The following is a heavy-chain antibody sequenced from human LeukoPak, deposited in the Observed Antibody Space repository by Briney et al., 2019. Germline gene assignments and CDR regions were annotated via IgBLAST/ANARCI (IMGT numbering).Heavy chain of an antibody. CDR3: ATPTHYYDSSGFSYYFDY. CDR1: GGSFSGYY. J-gene: IGHJ4*02. CDR2: INHSGST. D-gene: IGHD3-22*01. V-gene: IGHV4-34*01. Sequence: SETLSLTCAVYGGSFSGYYWSWIRQPPGKGLEWIGEINHSGSTNYNPSLKSRVTISVDTSKNQFSLKLSSVTAADTAVYYCATPTHYYDSSGFSYYFDYWGQGTLVTVSS.